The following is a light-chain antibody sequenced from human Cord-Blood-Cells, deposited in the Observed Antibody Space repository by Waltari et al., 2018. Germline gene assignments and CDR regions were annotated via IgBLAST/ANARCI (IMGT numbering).Light chain of an antibody. CDR2: LNSDGSH. CDR3: QTWGTGIQV. V-gene: IGLV4-69*01. Sequence: QLVLTQSPSASASLGASVKLTCTLSSGHSSYAIAWHQQQPEKGPRYLLRLNSDGSHSKGDGLPDLFSGSSAGAGRYLTISSLQSEDEADYYCQTWGTGIQVFGGGTKLTVL. CDR1: SGHSSYA. J-gene: IGLJ2*01.